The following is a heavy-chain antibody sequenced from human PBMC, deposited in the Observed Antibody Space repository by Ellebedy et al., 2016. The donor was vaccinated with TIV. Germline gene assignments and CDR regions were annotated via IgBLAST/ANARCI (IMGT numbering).Heavy chain of an antibody. J-gene: IGHJ4*02. V-gene: IGHV3-7*01. CDR2: INPDGSET. D-gene: IGHD3-16*01. Sequence: GESLKISCAASGFTFSRFWMSWLRQVPGKGLEWVANINPDGSETYYVDSVKGRFTIPRDNAENAFYLQMDSLTAEDTAVYYCARVVGASYPSFDYWGQGALVTVSS. CDR3: ARVVGASYPSFDY. CDR1: GFTFSRFW.